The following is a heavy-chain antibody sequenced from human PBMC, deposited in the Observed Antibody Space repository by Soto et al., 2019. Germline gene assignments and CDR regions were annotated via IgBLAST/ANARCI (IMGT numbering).Heavy chain of an antibody. CDR3: SRSLDA. CDR1: GFTFTTYW. V-gene: IGHV3-7*01. CDR2: INQDGSEK. Sequence: GGSLRLSCAASGFTFTTYWMDWVRQTPGKGLERVANINQDGSEKNYVDSVKGRFTISRDNAKNSLYLQMSSLTAEDSALYYCSRSLDAWGQGILVTVSS. J-gene: IGHJ5*02.